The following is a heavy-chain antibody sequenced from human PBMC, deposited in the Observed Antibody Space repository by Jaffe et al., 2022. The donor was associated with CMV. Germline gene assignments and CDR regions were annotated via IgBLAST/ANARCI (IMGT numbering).Heavy chain of an antibody. J-gene: IGHJ3*02. CDR1: GGSISSYY. D-gene: IGHD5-18*01. Sequence: QVQLQESGPGLVKPSETLSLTCTVSGGSISSYYWSWIRQPPGKGLEWIGYIYYSGSTNYNPSLKSRVTISVDTSKNQFSLKLSSVTAADTAVYYCARHLTSYGRAWPAFDIWGQGTMVTVSS. CDR2: IYYSGST. V-gene: IGHV4-59*08. CDR3: ARHLTSYGRAWPAFDI.